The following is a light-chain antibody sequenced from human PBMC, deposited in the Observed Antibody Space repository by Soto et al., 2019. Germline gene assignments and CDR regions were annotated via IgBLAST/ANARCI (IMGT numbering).Light chain of an antibody. CDR2: EVT. J-gene: IGLJ1*01. Sequence: QSVLTQPASVSGSPGQSITISCTGTTSDFGFYNYVSWYQHHPGKAPKLLIYEVTNRHSGVSNRFSGSKSGNTASLTISGLQAEDEADYYCSSYTSSTDYVFGTGTKGHRP. CDR3: SSYTSSTDYV. CDR1: TSDFGFYNY. V-gene: IGLV2-14*01.